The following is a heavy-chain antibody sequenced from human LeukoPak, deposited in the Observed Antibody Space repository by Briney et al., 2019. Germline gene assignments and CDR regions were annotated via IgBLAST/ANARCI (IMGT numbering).Heavy chain of an antibody. CDR3: ARALIAAAGPDFDY. J-gene: IGHJ4*02. V-gene: IGHV1-2*02. Sequence: ASVKVSCKASGYTFTGYYMHWVRQAPGQGLEWMGWINPNSGGTNYAQKFQGRVTMTRDTSISTACMELSRLRSDDTAVYYCARALIAAAGPDFDYWGQGTLVTVSS. CDR2: INPNSGGT. CDR1: GYTFTGYY. D-gene: IGHD6-13*01.